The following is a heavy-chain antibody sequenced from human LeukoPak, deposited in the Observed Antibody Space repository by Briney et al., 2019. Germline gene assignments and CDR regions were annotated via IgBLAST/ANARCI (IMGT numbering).Heavy chain of an antibody. Sequence: ASVKVSFKVSGYTLTELSMHWVRQAPGKGLEWMGGLDPEDGGTIYAQNFQGRVTVTEDTSTDTAFMELNSLRSDDTAVYYCTTSLIGATSYYYSYAMDVWGQGTTITVSS. J-gene: IGHJ6*02. D-gene: IGHD1-26*01. V-gene: IGHV1-24*01. CDR2: LDPEDGGT. CDR3: TTSLIGATSYYYSYAMDV. CDR1: GYTLTELS.